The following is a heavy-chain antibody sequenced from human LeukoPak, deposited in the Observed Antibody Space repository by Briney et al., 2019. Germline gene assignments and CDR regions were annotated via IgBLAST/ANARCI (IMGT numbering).Heavy chain of an antibody. Sequence: GGSMRPASAVAASRLAGYATSCDSPAAREGLEWDAGINWNGDNVGYADSVKGRFTISRDNSKNSLYLQMNSLGAEDTALYYCARGIKVVAGATGWFDPWGQGTMVTVSS. J-gene: IGHJ5*02. D-gene: IGHD2-15*01. CDR2: INWNGDNV. V-gene: IGHV3-20*04. CDR1: ASRLAGYA. CDR3: ARGIKVVAGATGWFDP.